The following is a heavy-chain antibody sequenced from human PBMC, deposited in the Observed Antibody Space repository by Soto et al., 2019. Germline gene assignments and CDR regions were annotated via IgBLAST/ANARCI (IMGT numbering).Heavy chain of an antibody. CDR2: IYYSGST. D-gene: IGHD6-13*01. J-gene: IGHJ5*02. V-gene: IGHV4-31*03. Sequence: QVQLQESGPGLVKPSQTLSLTCTVSGGSISSGGYYWSWIRQHPGKGLEWIGYIYYSGSTYYNPSLKSRVTRSVDTSKNQFYLKLSSVTAADTAVYYCARDGRGYSSSWSNFGFDPWGQGTLVTVSS. CDR1: GGSISSGGYY. CDR3: ARDGRGYSSSWSNFGFDP.